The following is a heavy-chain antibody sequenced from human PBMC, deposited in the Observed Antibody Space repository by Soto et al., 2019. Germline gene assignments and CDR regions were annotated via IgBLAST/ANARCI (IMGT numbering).Heavy chain of an antibody. CDR3: ARAPYYYDSSGYYMDNYYHYGMDV. J-gene: IGHJ6*02. D-gene: IGHD3-22*01. CDR2: IIPIFGTA. V-gene: IGHV1-69*06. CDR1: GGTFSSYA. Sequence: ASVKVSCKASGGTFSSYAISWVRQAPGQGLEWMGGIIPIFGTANYAQKFQGRVTITADKSTSTAYMELSSLRSEDTAVYYCARAPYYYDSSGYYMDNYYHYGMDVRGQGNTVTVS.